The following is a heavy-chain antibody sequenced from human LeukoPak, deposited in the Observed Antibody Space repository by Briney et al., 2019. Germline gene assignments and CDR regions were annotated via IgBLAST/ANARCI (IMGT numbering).Heavy chain of an antibody. CDR3: AAICFGNLAIDY. CDR2: ISYSGST. V-gene: IGHV4-61*01. CDR1: GGAVTSNSYY. Sequence: SETLSLTCTVSGGAVTSNSYYWSRIRQPPGKGLKWIGYISYSGSTNYNPSLKSRITISVDTSKNQFSLKLTSVTAADTAVYYCAAICFGNLAIDYWGQGTLVTVSS. D-gene: IGHD3-10*01. J-gene: IGHJ4*02.